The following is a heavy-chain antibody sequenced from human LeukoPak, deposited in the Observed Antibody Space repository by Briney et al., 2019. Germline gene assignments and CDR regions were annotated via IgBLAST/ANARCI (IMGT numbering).Heavy chain of an antibody. V-gene: IGHV4-39*07. Sequence: PSETLSLTCTVSGGSISSSSYYWGWIRQPPGKGLEWIGSIYYSGSTYYNPSLKSRVTISVDTSKNQFSLKPSSVTAADTAVYYCARKYPGYFDYWGQGTLVTVSS. D-gene: IGHD2-2*02. CDR3: ARKYPGYFDY. CDR1: GGSISSSSYY. CDR2: IYYSGST. J-gene: IGHJ4*02.